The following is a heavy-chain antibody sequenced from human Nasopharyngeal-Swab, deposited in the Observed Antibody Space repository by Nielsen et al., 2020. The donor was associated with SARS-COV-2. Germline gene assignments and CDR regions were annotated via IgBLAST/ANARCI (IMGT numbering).Heavy chain of an antibody. V-gene: IGHV3-30*04. CDR1: GFTFSTSI. CDR3: ARVPMDWYFDL. CDR2: MAFDGRYK. J-gene: IGHJ2*01. D-gene: IGHD5-24*01. Sequence: GESLKISCAASGFTFSTSIMNWVRQAPGKGLEWVAVMAFDGRYKHSADSVKGRFTISRDNSKNTLYLQMNSLTAEDTALYYCARVPMDWYFDLWGRGTLVTVSS.